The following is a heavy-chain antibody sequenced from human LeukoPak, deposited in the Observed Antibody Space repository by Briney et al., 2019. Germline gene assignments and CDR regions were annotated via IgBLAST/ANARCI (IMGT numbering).Heavy chain of an antibody. J-gene: IGHJ4*02. Sequence: SVKVSCKASGYTFTGYYMHWVRQARGQRLEWIGWIVVGSGKTNYAQKFQERVTITRDMSTRTAYLELSGLRSEDTAVYYCAADDLLFGYWGQGTLVTVSS. CDR1: GYTFTGYY. CDR3: AADDLLFGY. V-gene: IGHV1-58*02. D-gene: IGHD3-10*02. CDR2: IVVGSGKT.